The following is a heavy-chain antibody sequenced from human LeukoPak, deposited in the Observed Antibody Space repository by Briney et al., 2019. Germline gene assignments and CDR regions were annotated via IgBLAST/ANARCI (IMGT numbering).Heavy chain of an antibody. V-gene: IGHV3-30*02. CDR3: AKDKNASGDYSSMDV. CDR2: IQYDGRNK. D-gene: IGHD2-2*01. J-gene: IGHJ6*03. Sequence: GGSLRLSCAASGFTFSCYAMLWVRQAPGKGLEWVAFIQYDGRNKCCADSVKGRFTVSRDNSKNTLYLQMNSLRVEDTAIYYCAKDKNASGDYSSMDVWGKGPTVTVSS. CDR1: GFTFSCYA.